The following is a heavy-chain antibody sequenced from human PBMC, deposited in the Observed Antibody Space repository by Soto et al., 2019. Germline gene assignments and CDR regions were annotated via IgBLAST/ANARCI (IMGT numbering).Heavy chain of an antibody. V-gene: IGHV3-30-3*01. CDR3: ARDSPWWFGEYVPNPPKPPDY. CDR1: GFTFSRYA. J-gene: IGHJ4*02. CDR2: ISYDGSNK. Sequence: QVQLVESGGGVVQPWRSLRLSCAASGFTFSRYAMHWVRQAPGKGLEWVAVISYDGSNKYYADSVKGRFTISRDNSKNTLYLQMNSLRAEDTAVYYCARDSPWWFGEYVPNPPKPPDYWGQGTLVTVSS. D-gene: IGHD3-10*01.